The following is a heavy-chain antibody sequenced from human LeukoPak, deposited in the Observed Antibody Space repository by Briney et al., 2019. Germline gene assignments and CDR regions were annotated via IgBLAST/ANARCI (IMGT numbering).Heavy chain of an antibody. J-gene: IGHJ5*02. V-gene: IGHV1-69*05. CDR2: IIPIFGTA. D-gene: IGHD1-1*01. Sequence: SVKVSCKASGGAFSSYANSWVRQAPGQGLEWMGGIIPIFGTANYAQKFQGRVTITTDESTSTAYMELSSLRSEDTAVYYCARWDPSSNNWWFDPWGQGTLVTVSS. CDR3: ARWDPSSNNWWFDP. CDR1: GGAFSSYA.